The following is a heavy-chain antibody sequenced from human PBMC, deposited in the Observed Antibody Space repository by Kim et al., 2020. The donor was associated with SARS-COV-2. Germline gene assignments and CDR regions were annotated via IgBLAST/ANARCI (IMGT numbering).Heavy chain of an antibody. D-gene: IGHD3-3*01. J-gene: IGHJ3*02. CDR3: ASNFWSGYQNAFDI. CDR2: ISYDGSNK. Sequence: GGSLRLSCAASGFTFSSYAMHWVRQAPGKGLEWVAVISYDGSNKYYADSVKGRFTISRDNSKNTLYLQMNSLRAEDTAVYYCASNFWSGYQNAFDIWGQGTMVTVSS. V-gene: IGHV3-30-3*01. CDR1: GFTFSSYA.